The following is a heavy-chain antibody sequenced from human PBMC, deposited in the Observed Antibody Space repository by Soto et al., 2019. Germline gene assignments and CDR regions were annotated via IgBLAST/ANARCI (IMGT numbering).Heavy chain of an antibody. D-gene: IGHD4-17*01. CDR2: VTGSGSNT. CDR1: GFTCSNYE. V-gene: IGHV3-23*01. Sequence: EVQLLESGGGLVQPGGSLRLSWAASGFTCSNYEMNWVLQAPGRGLEWVSGVTGSGSNTYYADSVKGRFTISRDNSQNTLYLQANSLRAEDTALYYCVTAITVPKGAFDFWGQGTMLTVSS. CDR3: VTAITVPKGAFDF. J-gene: IGHJ3*01.